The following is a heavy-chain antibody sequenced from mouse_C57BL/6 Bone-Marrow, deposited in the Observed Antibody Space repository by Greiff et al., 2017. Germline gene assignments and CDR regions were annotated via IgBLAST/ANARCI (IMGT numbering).Heavy chain of an antibody. CDR3: AREGDYYGSSRYYFDY. J-gene: IGHJ2*01. V-gene: IGHV5-4*01. Sequence: EVQRVESGGGLVKPGGSLKLSCAASGFTFSSSAMSWVRQTPEKRLEWVATISDGGSYTYYPDNVKGRFTISRDNAKNNLYLQMSHLKSEDTAMYYCAREGDYYGSSRYYFDYWGQGTTLTVSS. D-gene: IGHD1-1*01. CDR1: GFTFSSSA. CDR2: ISDGGSYT.